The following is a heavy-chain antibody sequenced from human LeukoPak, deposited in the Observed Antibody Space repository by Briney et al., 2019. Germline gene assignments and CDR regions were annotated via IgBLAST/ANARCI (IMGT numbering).Heavy chain of an antibody. Sequence: GGSLRLSCAASGFTFSDYYMSWIRQAPGKWLEWVSYISSSGSTIYYADSVKGRFTISRDNAKNSLYLQMNSLRAEDTAVYCCGGERGYSCGYTPNWGQGTLVPVSS. CDR2: ISSSGSTI. CDR3: GGERGYSCGYTPN. CDR1: GFTFSDYY. J-gene: IGHJ4*02. D-gene: IGHD5-18*01. V-gene: IGHV3-11*04.